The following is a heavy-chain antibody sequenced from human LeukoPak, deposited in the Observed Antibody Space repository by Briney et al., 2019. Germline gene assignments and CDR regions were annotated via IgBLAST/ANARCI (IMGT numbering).Heavy chain of an antibody. CDR2: INHSGST. V-gene: IGHV4-34*01. CDR1: GGSFSGYY. D-gene: IGHD4-23*01. J-gene: IGHJ4*02. Sequence: SETLSLTCAVYGGSFSGYYWSWIRQPPGKGLEWIGEINHSGSTNYNPSLKSQVTISVDTSKNQFSLKLSSVTAADTAVYYCARGRPGGGYWGQGTLVTVSS. CDR3: ARGRPGGGY.